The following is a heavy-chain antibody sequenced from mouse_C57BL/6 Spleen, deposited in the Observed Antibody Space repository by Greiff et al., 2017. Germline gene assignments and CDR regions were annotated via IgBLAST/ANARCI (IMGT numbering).Heavy chain of an antibody. D-gene: IGHD2-4*01. CDR1: GYAFSSSW. Sequence: VQRVESGPELVKPGASVKISCKASGYAFSSSWMNWVKQRPGKGLEWIGRIYPGDGDTNYNGKFKGKATLTADKSSSTAYMQLSSLTSEDSAVYFCARSAYDYVDYWGQGTTLTVSS. CDR3: ARSAYDYVDY. V-gene: IGHV1-82*01. J-gene: IGHJ2*01. CDR2: IYPGDGDT.